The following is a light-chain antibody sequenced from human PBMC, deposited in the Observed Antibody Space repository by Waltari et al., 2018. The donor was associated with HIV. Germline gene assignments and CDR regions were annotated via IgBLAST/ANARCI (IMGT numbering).Light chain of an antibody. Sequence: SYELTQPPSVSVSPGQTDRITCSGDALPNQYAYWYQQKPGQAPVLVIYTDIERPSGIPERFSGSSSGTTVTLTISGVQAEDEADYYCQSADNSSTYKIFGGGTKLTVL. J-gene: IGLJ2*01. CDR2: TDI. CDR1: ALPNQY. V-gene: IGLV3-25*03. CDR3: QSADNSSTYKI.